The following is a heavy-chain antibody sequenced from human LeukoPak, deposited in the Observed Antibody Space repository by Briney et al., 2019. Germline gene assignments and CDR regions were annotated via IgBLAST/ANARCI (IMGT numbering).Heavy chain of an antibody. CDR1: GDSVSSNGAT. J-gene: IGHJ3*02. D-gene: IGHD7-27*01. CDR2: TYYRSKWYN. Sequence: SQTLSLTCAISGDSVSSNGATWNWIRQSPSRGLEWLGRTYYRSKWYNNYAVSLKSRITINPDTSKNQFSLQLNSVTPEDTAVYYCARGLNWGDAFDIWGQGTMVTVSS. CDR3: ARGLNWGDAFDI. V-gene: IGHV6-1*01.